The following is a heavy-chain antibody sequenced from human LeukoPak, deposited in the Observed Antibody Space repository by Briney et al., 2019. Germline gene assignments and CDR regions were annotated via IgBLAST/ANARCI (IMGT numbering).Heavy chain of an antibody. V-gene: IGHV4-4*07. CDR3: ASGGANTAAAFDI. J-gene: IGHJ3*02. Sequence: SDTLSLTCTVSGGSISSYYWNWIRQPAGKGLEWIGRIYTSGSTNYNYNPSLKSRVTMPVDTSKNQFSLKLSSVTAADTAVYYCASGGANTAAAFDIWGQGTMVTVSS. CDR2: IYTSGSTNY. D-gene: IGHD4-23*01. CDR1: GGSISSYY.